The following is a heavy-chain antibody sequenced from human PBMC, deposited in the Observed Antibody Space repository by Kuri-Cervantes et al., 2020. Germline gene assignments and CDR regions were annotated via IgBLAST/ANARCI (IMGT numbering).Heavy chain of an antibody. D-gene: IGHD2-2*01. V-gene: IGHV4-59*01. Sequence: SETLSLTCTVSGGSISSYYWSWIRQPPGKGLEWIGYIYYSGSTNYNPSLKSRVTISVDTSKNQFSLKLSSVTAADTAVYYCARGVVPAAISTYYYYYGIDVWGQGTTVTVSS. CDR1: GGSISSYY. CDR2: IYYSGST. CDR3: ARGVVPAAISTYYYYYGIDV. J-gene: IGHJ6*02.